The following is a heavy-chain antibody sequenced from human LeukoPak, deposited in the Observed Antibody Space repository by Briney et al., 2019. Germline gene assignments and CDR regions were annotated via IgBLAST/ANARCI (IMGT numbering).Heavy chain of an antibody. Sequence: KSSETLSLTCTVSGGSINTYYGSWIRQPPGKGLEWIGCIYYSGSTKYNPSLERRISISVDTSKNQFSLRLSSVTAAGRAVYYCARGPGSRYLDYWGQGILVTVSS. D-gene: IGHD3-10*01. CDR1: GGSINTYY. V-gene: IGHV4-59*01. J-gene: IGHJ4*02. CDR2: IYYSGST. CDR3: ARGPGSRYLDY.